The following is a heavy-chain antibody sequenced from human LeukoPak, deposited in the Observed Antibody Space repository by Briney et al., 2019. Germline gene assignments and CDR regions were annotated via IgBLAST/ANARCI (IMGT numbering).Heavy chain of an antibody. V-gene: IGHV4-30-4*01. CDR2: IYYSGST. Sequence: SQTLSLTCTVSGGSISSGDYYWSWIRQPPGKGLEWIGYIYYSGSTYYNPSLKSRVTISVDTSKNQFSLKLSPVTAADTAVYYCARVGATSSSWYYFDYWGQGTLVTVSS. D-gene: IGHD6-13*01. J-gene: IGHJ4*02. CDR3: ARVGATSSSWYYFDY. CDR1: GGSISSGDYY.